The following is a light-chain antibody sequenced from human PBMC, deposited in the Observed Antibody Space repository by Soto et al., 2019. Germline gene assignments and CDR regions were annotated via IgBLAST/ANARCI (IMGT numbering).Light chain of an antibody. CDR3: QQYGSSPPWT. CDR2: GAS. V-gene: IGKV3-20*01. CDR1: QSVSSSY. Sequence: EIVLTQSPGTLSLSPGEIATLSVRASQSVSSSYLAWYQQKPGQAPRLLIYGASSRATGIPDRFSGSGSGTDFTLTISRLEPEDFAVYYCQQYGSSPPWTFGQGTKVDIK. J-gene: IGKJ1*01.